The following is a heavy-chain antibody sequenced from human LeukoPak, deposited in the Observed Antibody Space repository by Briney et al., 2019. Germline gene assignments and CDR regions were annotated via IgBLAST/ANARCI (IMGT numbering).Heavy chain of an antibody. J-gene: IGHJ2*01. D-gene: IGHD6-19*01. V-gene: IGHV4-4*09. CDR1: GGSVTSFY. CDR3: ARFHSGPSGWYVLWYFDL. CDR2: IYNSENT. Sequence: PSETLSLTCTVSGGSVTSFYWSWIRQPPGKGLEWIGYIYNSENTKYNSSLESRATISVDTSKNPLFLKLSSVTAADTAVYYCARFHSGPSGWYVLWYFDLWGRGTLVTASS.